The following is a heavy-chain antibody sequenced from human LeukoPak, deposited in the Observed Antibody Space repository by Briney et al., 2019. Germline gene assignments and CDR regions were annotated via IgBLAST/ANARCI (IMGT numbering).Heavy chain of an antibody. D-gene: IGHD3-16*02. J-gene: IGHJ4*02. Sequence: SETLSLTCDVSGGSIDSTNWWNWVCQPPGKGLEWIGEIHHDGRINYNPSLKSRVTLSVDKSKNQFSLRLNSVTAADTAMYYCARSHDHLWGNYPDYWGQGTLVTVSS. CDR2: IHHDGRI. CDR3: ARSHDHLWGNYPDY. V-gene: IGHV4/OR15-8*01. CDR1: GGSIDSTNW.